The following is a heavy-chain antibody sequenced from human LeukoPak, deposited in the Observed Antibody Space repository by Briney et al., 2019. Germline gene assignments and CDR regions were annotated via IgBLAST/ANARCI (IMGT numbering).Heavy chain of an antibody. Sequence: ASVTVSCKASGYIFTSYVLHWVRQAPGQGLEWMGWINTNTGNPTYAQGFTGRFVFSLDTSVSTAYLQISSLKADDTAMYYCARGDYETHGYQTRWGQGTLVTVSS. D-gene: IGHD3-22*01. CDR2: INTNTGNP. CDR3: ARGDYETHGYQTR. J-gene: IGHJ4*02. CDR1: GYIFTSYV. V-gene: IGHV7-4-1*02.